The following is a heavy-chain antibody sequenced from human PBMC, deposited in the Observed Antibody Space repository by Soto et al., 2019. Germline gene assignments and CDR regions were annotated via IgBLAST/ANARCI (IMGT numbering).Heavy chain of an antibody. CDR2: ISAYNGNT. CDR3: AREILAYRMAHYYYYMDV. Sequence: ASVKVSCKASGYTFTSYGISWVRQAPGQGLEWMGWISAYNGNTNYAQKLQGRVTMTTDTSTSTAYMELRSLRSDDTAVYYCAREILAYRMAHYYYYMDVWGKGTTVTVSS. D-gene: IGHD1-26*01. V-gene: IGHV1-18*01. J-gene: IGHJ6*03. CDR1: GYTFTSYG.